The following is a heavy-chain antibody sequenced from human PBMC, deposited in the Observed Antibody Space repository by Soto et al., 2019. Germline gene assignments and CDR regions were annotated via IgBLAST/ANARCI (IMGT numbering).Heavy chain of an antibody. Sequence: ASVKVSCKASGYTFTSYGISWVRQAPGQGLEWMGWISAYNGNTNYAQKVQGRVTMTTDTSTSTAYMELRSLRSDDTAVYYCARDTKVRGHYYYGMDVWGQGTTVTVSS. CDR3: ARDTKVRGHYYYGMDV. CDR2: ISAYNGNT. J-gene: IGHJ6*02. CDR1: GYTFTSYG. V-gene: IGHV1-18*01. D-gene: IGHD3-10*01.